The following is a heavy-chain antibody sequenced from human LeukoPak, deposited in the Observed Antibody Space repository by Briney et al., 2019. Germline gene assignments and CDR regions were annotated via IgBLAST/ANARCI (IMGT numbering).Heavy chain of an antibody. CDR1: GGSFSGYY. CDR3: VQVRLAGLFDP. V-gene: IGHV4-34*01. CDR2: INHSGST. J-gene: IGHJ5*02. D-gene: IGHD3-3*02. Sequence: SETLSLTCAVYGGSFSGYYWSWIRQPPGKGLEWIGEINHSGSTNYNPSLKSRVTISVDTSKNQFSLKLSPVSAADTAVYYCVQVRLAGLFDPWGQGTLVTVSS.